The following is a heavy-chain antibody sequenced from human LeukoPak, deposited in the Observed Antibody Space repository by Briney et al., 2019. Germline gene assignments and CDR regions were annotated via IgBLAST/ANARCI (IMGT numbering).Heavy chain of an antibody. V-gene: IGHV4-38-2*01. CDR1: GYSRSSTYY. CDR2: IYVVGDT. CDR3: ARGRGHYSGRYSVMVYMDV. D-gene: IGHD1-26*01. Sequence: ETLSLTCVVSGYSRSSTYYWGWIRQPPGKGLEGIGNIYVVGDTYYNPSLKRRVTISVDTSKNQFSLNVSSVTAADTAVYYCARGRGHYSGRYSVMVYMDVWGKGTTVPVSS. J-gene: IGHJ6*03.